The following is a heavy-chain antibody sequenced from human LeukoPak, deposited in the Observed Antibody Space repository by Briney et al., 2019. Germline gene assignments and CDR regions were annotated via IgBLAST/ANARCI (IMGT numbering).Heavy chain of an antibody. Sequence: GGSLRLSCAASGFTFSSYGMHWVRQAPGKGLEWVAVISYDGSNKYYADSVKGRFTISRDNSKNTLYLQMNSLRAEDTAVYYCAKDKVTVTTSNSDFDYWGQGTLVTVSS. J-gene: IGHJ4*02. CDR2: ISYDGSNK. V-gene: IGHV3-30*18. D-gene: IGHD4-17*01. CDR3: AKDKVTVTTSNSDFDY. CDR1: GFTFSSYG.